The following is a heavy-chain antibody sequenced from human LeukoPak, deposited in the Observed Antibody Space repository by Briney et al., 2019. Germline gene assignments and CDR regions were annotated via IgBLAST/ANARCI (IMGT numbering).Heavy chain of an antibody. CDR3: ARDLLGYCSGGSCHSLDY. CDR2: ISAYNGNT. D-gene: IGHD2-15*01. J-gene: IGHJ4*02. Sequence: GASVKVSCKAFGYTFTSYGISWVRQSPGQGLEWMGWISAYNGNTNYAQKLQGRVTMTTDTSTSTAYMELRSLRSDDTAVYYCARDLLGYCSGGSCHSLDYWGQGTLVTVSS. V-gene: IGHV1-18*01. CDR1: GYTFTSYG.